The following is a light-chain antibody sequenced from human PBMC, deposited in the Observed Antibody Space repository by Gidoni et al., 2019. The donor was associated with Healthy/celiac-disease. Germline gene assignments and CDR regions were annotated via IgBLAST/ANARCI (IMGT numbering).Light chain of an antibody. Sequence: EILLTQSPATLSLSPWERATLSCRASQSVSSYLASYQQKPGQAPRLLIYDASNRATGIPARFSGSGSGTDFTLTISSLEPEDFAVYYCQQRSNWPRTFGQGTKVEIK. CDR3: QQRSNWPRT. CDR1: QSVSSY. CDR2: DAS. J-gene: IGKJ1*01. V-gene: IGKV3-11*01.